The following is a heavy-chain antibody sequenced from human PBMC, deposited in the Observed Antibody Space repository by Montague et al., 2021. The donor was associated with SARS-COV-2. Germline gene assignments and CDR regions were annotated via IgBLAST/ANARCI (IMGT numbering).Heavy chain of an antibody. CDR3: ARDWSRGYAFDI. CDR2: ISSSSSYI. Sequence: SLRLSCAASGFIFSTYRMNWVRQAPGKGLEWVSSISSSSSYIYYADSLKGRFTISRDNAKNSLYLQMNSLRAEDTAVYYCARDWSRGYAFDIWGQGTMITVSP. V-gene: IGHV3-21*01. D-gene: IGHD3-3*01. CDR1: GFIFSTYR. J-gene: IGHJ3*02.